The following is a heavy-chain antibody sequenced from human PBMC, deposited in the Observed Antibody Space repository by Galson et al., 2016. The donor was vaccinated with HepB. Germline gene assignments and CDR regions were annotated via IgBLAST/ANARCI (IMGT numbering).Heavy chain of an antibody. V-gene: IGHV5-51*01. Sequence: QSGAEVKKSGESLKISCQGSGYTFGSYWIAWVRQKPGKGLEWMGIIYPGDSDTRYSPSFQGQVTFSADWSISTAYLQWSSLKASDTAIYYCAKAKVKNALRYNVADFWGQGTLVTVSS. J-gene: IGHJ4*02. D-gene: IGHD3-9*01. CDR2: IYPGDSDT. CDR1: GYTFGSYW. CDR3: AKAKVKNALRYNVADF.